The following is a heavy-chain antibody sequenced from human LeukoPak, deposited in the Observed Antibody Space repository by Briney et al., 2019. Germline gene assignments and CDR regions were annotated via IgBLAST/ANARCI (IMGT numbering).Heavy chain of an antibody. D-gene: IGHD5-18*01. Sequence: SVKVSCKASGGTFSSYTISWVRQAPGQGLEWMGRIIPILGIANYAQKFQGRVTITADKSTSTAYMELSSLRSEDTAVYYCARDSVDTAMVTGWYLDYWGQGTLVTVSS. CDR2: IIPILGIA. J-gene: IGHJ4*02. V-gene: IGHV1-69*04. CDR3: ARDSVDTAMVTGWYLDY. CDR1: GGTFSSYT.